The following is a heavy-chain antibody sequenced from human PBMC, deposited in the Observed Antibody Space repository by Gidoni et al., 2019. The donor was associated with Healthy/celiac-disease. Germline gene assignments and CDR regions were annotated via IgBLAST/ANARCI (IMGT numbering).Heavy chain of an antibody. Sequence: QLQLQESGPGLVKPSETLSLTCTVSGGSISSSSYYWGWIRQPPGKGLEWIGSIYYSGSTYYNPSLKSRVTISVVTSKNQFSLNLSSVTAADTAVYYCARGGGGYSYGYPFDYWGQGTLVTVSS. J-gene: IGHJ4*02. CDR3: ARGGGGYSYGYPFDY. V-gene: IGHV4-39*07. CDR2: IYYSGST. D-gene: IGHD5-18*01. CDR1: GGSISSSSYY.